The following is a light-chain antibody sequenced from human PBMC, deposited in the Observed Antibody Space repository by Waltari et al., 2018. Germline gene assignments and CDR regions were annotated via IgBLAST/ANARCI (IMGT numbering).Light chain of an antibody. CDR3: QQRSNWPPG. J-gene: IGKJ1*01. Sequence: EIVLTQSPATLSLSPGERATLSCRASQSVSSYLAWYQQKPGQAPRLLIYDASNRATGIPARFSGSVSGTDFTLTISSLEPEDFAVYYCQQRSNWPPGFGQGTKVEIK. V-gene: IGKV3-11*01. CDR1: QSVSSY. CDR2: DAS.